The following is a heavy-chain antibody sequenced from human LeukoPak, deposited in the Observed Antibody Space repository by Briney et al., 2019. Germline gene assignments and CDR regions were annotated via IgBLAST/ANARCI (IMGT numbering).Heavy chain of an antibody. CDR1: GFTFSNYE. CDR2: IYYSGST. CDR3: ATSSGIAAAGIDY. D-gene: IGHD6-13*01. Sequence: GSLRLSCAASGFTFSNYEMNWVRQAPGKGLEWIGSIYYSGSTYYNPSLKSRVTISVDTSKNQFSLKLSSVTAADTAVYYCATSSGIAAAGIDYWGQGTLVTVSS. J-gene: IGHJ4*02. V-gene: IGHV4-59*05.